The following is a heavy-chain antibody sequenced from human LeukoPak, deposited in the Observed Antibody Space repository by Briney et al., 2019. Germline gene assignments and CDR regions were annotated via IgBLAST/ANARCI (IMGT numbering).Heavy chain of an antibody. V-gene: IGHV4-34*01. CDR1: GGSFSGYY. Sequence: SETLSLTCAVYGGSFSGYYWSWTRQPPGKGLEWIGEINHSGSTNYNPSLKSRVTISVDTSKNQFSLKLSSVTAADTAVYYCASDYGDYVWFDPWGQGTLVTVSS. CDR3: ASDYGDYVWFDP. J-gene: IGHJ5*02. CDR2: INHSGST. D-gene: IGHD4-17*01.